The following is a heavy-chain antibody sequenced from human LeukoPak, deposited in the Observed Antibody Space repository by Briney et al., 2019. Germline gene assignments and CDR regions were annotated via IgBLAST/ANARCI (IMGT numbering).Heavy chain of an antibody. CDR3: AGELSSKTPPSV. J-gene: IGHJ4*02. CDR1: GGSFSGYY. D-gene: IGHD3-16*02. V-gene: IGHV4-34*01. CDR2: INHSGST. Sequence: SETLSLTCAVYGGSFSGYYWSWIRQPPGKGLEWIGEINHSGSTNYNPSLKSRVTISVDTSKNQFSLKLSSVTAADTAVYYCAGELSSKTPPSVWGQGTLVTVSS.